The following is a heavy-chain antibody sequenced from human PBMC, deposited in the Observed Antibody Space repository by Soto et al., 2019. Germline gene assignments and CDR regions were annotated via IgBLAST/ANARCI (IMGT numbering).Heavy chain of an antibody. D-gene: IGHD6-25*01. V-gene: IGHV3-21*01. CDR3: ATIRRTSGWPDY. Sequence: GGSLRLSCAASGFTFSNYNLNWVRQAPGKGLEWVSSIDNSGARTYYADSVKGRFTISRDDAANSLYLQMNSLRVEDTAVYFCATIRRTSGWPDYWGQGTQVTVSS. J-gene: IGHJ4*02. CDR1: GFTFSNYN. CDR2: IDNSGART.